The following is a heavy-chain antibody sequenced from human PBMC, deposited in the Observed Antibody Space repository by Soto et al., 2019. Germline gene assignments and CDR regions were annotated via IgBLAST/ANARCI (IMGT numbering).Heavy chain of an antibody. CDR3: AREVNYDILTGYYFDY. Sequence: QVQLVQSGAEVKKPGSSVKVSCKASGGTFSSYTISWVRQAPGQGLEWMGRIIPILGIANYAQKFQGRVTITADKSTSTAYMELSSLRSEDTAVYYCAREVNYDILTGYYFDYWGQGTLVTVSS. V-gene: IGHV1-69*08. CDR1: GGTFSSYT. D-gene: IGHD3-9*01. J-gene: IGHJ4*02. CDR2: IIPILGIA.